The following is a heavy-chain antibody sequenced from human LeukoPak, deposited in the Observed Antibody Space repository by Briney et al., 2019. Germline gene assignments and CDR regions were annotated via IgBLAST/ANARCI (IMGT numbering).Heavy chain of an antibody. V-gene: IGHV3-48*04. Sequence: GGSLRLSCAASGFTFSSYSMNWVRQAPGKGLEWVSYISSSSSTIYYADSVKGRFTISRDNAKNSLYLQMNSLRAEDTAVYYCARDGGTGEWELLRYYYYYYYMDVWGKGTTVTVSS. D-gene: IGHD1-26*01. CDR1: GFTFSSYS. CDR3: ARDGGTGEWELLRYYYYYYYMDV. CDR2: ISSSSSTI. J-gene: IGHJ6*03.